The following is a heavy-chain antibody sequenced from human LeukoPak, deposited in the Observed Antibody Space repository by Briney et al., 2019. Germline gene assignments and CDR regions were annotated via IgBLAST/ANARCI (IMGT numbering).Heavy chain of an antibody. CDR3: ARDKYFYDSRGYLFDY. J-gene: IGHJ4*02. V-gene: IGHV4-61*09. CDR1: GGSVSTGSYY. D-gene: IGHD3-22*01. Sequence: SQTLSLTCTVSGGSVSTGSYYWSWIRQPAGRGLEWIGHIHTSGTMNYNASLKSRVRISVETSKNQFSLRLSSVTAADTALYYCARDKYFYDSRGYLFDYWGQGTLVTVSS. CDR2: IHTSGTM.